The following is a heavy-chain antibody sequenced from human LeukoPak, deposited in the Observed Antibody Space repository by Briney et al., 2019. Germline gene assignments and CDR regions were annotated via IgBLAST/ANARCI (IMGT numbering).Heavy chain of an antibody. CDR1: GYTFTSYD. CDR2: MNPNSGNT. V-gene: IGHV1-8*01. CDR3: ARGFRGRYYDFWSGYRPPRWFDP. Sequence: ASVKVSCKASGYTFTSYDINWVRQATGQGLEWMGWMNPNSGNTGYAQKFQGRVTMTRNTSISTAYMELSSLRSEDTAVYYCARGFRGRYYDFWSGYRPPRWFDPMGPGNPGHRLL. D-gene: IGHD3-3*01. J-gene: IGHJ5*02.